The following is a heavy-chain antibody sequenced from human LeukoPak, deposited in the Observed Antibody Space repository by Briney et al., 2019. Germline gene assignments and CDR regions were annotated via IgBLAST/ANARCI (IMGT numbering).Heavy chain of an antibody. Sequence: SETLSLTCAVYGGSFSGYYWAWIRQPPGKGLEWIGEINHSGSTTYNPSLKSRVTISVDTSKNQFSLKLSSVTAADTAVYYCARDGPGIAAAGFSDAFDIWGQGTIVTGSS. V-gene: IGHV4-34*09. CDR2: INHSGST. CDR3: ARDGPGIAAAGFSDAFDI. D-gene: IGHD6-13*01. J-gene: IGHJ3*02. CDR1: GGSFSGYY.